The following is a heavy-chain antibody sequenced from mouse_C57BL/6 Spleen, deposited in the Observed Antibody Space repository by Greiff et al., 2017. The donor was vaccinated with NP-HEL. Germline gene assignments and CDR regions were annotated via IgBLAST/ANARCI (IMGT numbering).Heavy chain of an antibody. CDR2: ISGGGGNT. CDR3: ARRDYGSSYDY. V-gene: IGHV5-9*01. D-gene: IGHD1-1*01. Sequence: EVMLVESGGGLVKPGGSLKLSCAASGFTFSSYTMSWVRQTPEKRLEWVATISGGGGNTYYPDSVKGRFPISRDNAKNTLYLQMSSLRSEDAALYYYARRDYGSSYDYWGQGTTLTVSS. CDR1: GFTFSSYT. J-gene: IGHJ2*01.